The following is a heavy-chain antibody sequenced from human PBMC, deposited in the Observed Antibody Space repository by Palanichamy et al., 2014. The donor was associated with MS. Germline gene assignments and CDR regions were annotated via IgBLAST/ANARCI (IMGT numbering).Heavy chain of an antibody. Sequence: EVQPVESGGGLVQPGRSLRLSCAASGFTFDDYAMHWVRQAPGKGLEWVSGISWNSGSIGYADSVKGRFTISRDNAKNSLYLQMNSLRAEDTALYYCAKGQLVRPYYFDYWGQGTLVTVSS. CDR1: GFTFDDYA. J-gene: IGHJ4*02. CDR3: AKGQLVRPYYFDY. V-gene: IGHV3-9*01. D-gene: IGHD6-6*01. CDR2: ISWNSGSI.